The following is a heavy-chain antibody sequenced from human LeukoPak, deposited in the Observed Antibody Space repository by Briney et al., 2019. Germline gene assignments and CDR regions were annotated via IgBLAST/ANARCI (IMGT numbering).Heavy chain of an antibody. CDR1: GYTFINYY. V-gene: IGHV1-2*02. Sequence: GASVKVSCNASGYTFINYYMHWVRQAPGQGLEWMGWINPNSGGTNYAQKFQGRVTMTRDTSISTAYMELSRLRSDDTAVYYCASTMIMVRGVIEWFDPWGQGTLVTVSS. J-gene: IGHJ5*02. CDR2: INPNSGGT. D-gene: IGHD3-10*01. CDR3: ASTMIMVRGVIEWFDP.